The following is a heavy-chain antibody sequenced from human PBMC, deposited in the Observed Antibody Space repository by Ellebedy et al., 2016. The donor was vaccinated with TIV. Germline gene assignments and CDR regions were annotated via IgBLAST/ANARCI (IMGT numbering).Heavy chain of an antibody. D-gene: IGHD4-17*01. CDR1: GFTFSSYG. Sequence: GGSLRLSXAASGFTFSSYGMHWVRQAPGKGLEWVAVISYDGSNKYYADSVKGRFTISRDNSKNTLYLQMNSLRAEDTAVYYCAKIRSFDYWGQGTLVTVSS. CDR2: ISYDGSNK. V-gene: IGHV3-30*18. CDR3: AKIRSFDY. J-gene: IGHJ4*02.